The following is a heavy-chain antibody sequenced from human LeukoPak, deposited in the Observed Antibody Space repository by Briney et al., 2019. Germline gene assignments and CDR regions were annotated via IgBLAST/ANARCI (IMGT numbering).Heavy chain of an antibody. J-gene: IGHJ4*02. Sequence: GGSLRLSCAASGFTFSSYTMSWVREAPGKGLEWVSSISSSINYIYHADSVKGRFTISRDDAQNSVYLQMNSLKDEDTALYYCARSRTSSPYDKNLNFWGQGTLVIVSS. D-gene: IGHD1-14*01. CDR1: GFTFSSYT. CDR2: ISSSINYI. V-gene: IGHV3-21*01. CDR3: ARSRTSSPYDKNLNF.